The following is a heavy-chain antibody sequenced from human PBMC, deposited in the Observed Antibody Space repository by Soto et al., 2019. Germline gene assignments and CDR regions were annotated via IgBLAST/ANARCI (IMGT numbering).Heavy chain of an antibody. CDR2: ISSRSSTI. J-gene: IGHJ6*02. CDR3: ARDCGKGYGMDV. Sequence: GGSLRLACAASGFTFINYNMNWVRQAPGKGLEWVSYISSRSSTIYYADSVKGRFTISRDNAKNSLYLQMNSLRDEDTAVYYCARDCGKGYGMDVWGQGTTVTVSS. V-gene: IGHV3-48*02. CDR1: GFTFINYN.